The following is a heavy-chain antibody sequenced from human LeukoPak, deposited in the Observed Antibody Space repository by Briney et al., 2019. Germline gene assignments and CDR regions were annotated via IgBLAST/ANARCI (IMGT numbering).Heavy chain of an antibody. Sequence: GGSLRLSCAASVVTLRNDPMHGGPQAPGEGGECVGVISYEGTNQYYISPLKGRFTISRDNTTNTLYLQMSSLRVEDTAVYYCASACGGDCYSMSPTWGKRTFDYWGQGTLVTVSS. CDR2: ISYEGTNQ. D-gene: IGHD2-21*01. V-gene: IGHV3-30*10. CDR1: VVTLRNDP. CDR3: ASACGGDCYSMSPTWGKRTFDY. J-gene: IGHJ4*02.